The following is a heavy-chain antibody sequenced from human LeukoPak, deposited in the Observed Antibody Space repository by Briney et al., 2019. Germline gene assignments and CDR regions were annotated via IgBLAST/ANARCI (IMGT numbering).Heavy chain of an antibody. CDR1: GGSFSGYY. Sequence: PSETLSLTCAVYGGSFSGYYWSWIRQPPGKGLEWIGEINHSGSTNYNPSLKSRVTISVDTSKNQFSLKLSSVTAADTAVYYCARRGDSSGWSVIDYWGQGTLVTVSS. CDR2: INHSGST. D-gene: IGHD6-19*01. J-gene: IGHJ4*02. V-gene: IGHV4-34*01. CDR3: ARRGDSSGWSVIDY.